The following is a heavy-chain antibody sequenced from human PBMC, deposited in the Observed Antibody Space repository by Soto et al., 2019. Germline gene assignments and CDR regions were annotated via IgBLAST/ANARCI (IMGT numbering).Heavy chain of an antibody. CDR2: TFYSGNT. V-gene: IGHV4-39*01. CDR1: GASMTKNNHY. J-gene: IGHJ6*02. D-gene: IGHD6-6*01. Sequence: PSETLSLTCTVSGASMTKNNHYWAWIRQPPGKGLEWIATTFYSGNTYYNPSLKSRVTVSVDTSKNQFSLKLSSVTAADSAVYFCARHRIWRSSSGPFGMDVWGPVTKVTVYS. CDR3: ARHRIWRSSSGPFGMDV.